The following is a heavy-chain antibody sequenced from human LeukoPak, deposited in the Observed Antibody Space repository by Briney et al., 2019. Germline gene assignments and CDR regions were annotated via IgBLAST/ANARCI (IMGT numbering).Heavy chain of an antibody. CDR3: VRGVRGVTQYDAFDL. V-gene: IGHV3-7*01. J-gene: IGHJ3*01. D-gene: IGHD4-23*01. CDR2: IKEDGTDV. CDR1: RFTFSNYW. Sequence: PGGCLRLSCAASRFTFSNYWMHWVRQAPGKGLGWAANIKEDGTDVYYVDSVKGRFTISRDNAKNALYLQMNSLRVEDTAVYYCVRGVRGVTQYDAFDLWGQGTMVTVSS.